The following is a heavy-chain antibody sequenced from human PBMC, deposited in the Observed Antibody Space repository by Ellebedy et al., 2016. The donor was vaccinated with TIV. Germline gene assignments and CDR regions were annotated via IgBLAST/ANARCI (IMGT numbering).Heavy chain of an antibody. D-gene: IGHD5-24*01. Sequence: GESLKISCVASGFTFSTYWMTWVRQAPGKGLEWVANIKQDGSQKYYVDSVKGRFTISRDNAKQLLYLEMNSLRAEDTAVYYCARDKGDDNGSKFDYWGQGTLVTVSS. CDR2: IKQDGSQK. CDR3: ARDKGDDNGSKFDY. CDR1: GFTFSTYW. V-gene: IGHV3-7*03. J-gene: IGHJ4*02.